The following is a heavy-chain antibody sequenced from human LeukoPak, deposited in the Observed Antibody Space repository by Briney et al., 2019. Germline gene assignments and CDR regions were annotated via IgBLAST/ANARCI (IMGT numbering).Heavy chain of an antibody. V-gene: IGHV3-7*05. CDR3: ARDRPYGGVMDGLFDP. J-gene: IGHJ5*02. CDR1: GFTFSSYW. Sequence: GESLRLSCAASGFTFSSYWMSWVRQAPGKGLEWVANIKQDGSEKYYVDSVKGRFTISRDNAKNSLYLQMNSLRAEDTAVYYCARDRPYGGVMDGLFDPWGQGTLVTVSS. CDR2: IKQDGSEK. D-gene: IGHD3-16*01.